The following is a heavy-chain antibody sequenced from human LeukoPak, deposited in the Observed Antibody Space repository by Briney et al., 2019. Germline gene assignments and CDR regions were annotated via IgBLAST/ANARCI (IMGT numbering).Heavy chain of an antibody. CDR1: GFTFSSYG. CDR3: AILTYYDILTGHGNWLDP. D-gene: IGHD3-9*01. CDR2: IRYDGSNK. J-gene: IGHJ5*02. Sequence: GGSLRLSCAASGFTFSSYGMHWVRQAPGKGLEWVAFIRYDGSNKYYADSVKGRFTISRDNSKNTLYLQMNSLRAEDTAVYYCAILTYYDILTGHGNWLDPWGQGTLVTVSS. V-gene: IGHV3-30*02.